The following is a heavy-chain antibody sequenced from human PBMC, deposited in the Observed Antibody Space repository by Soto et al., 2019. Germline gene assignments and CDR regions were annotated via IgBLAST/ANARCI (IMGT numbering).Heavy chain of an antibody. CDR3: VRDSGANYGTFWYFDL. D-gene: IGHD5-18*01. J-gene: IGHJ2*01. V-gene: IGHV3-30-3*01. Sequence: QVQLVESGGGVVQPGRSLRISCAATGFSFNFYAMYWVRQAKGKGLEWVAMISNDGSSENYADSVRGRFIISRDNSKKTLFLQMNSLRPEDPATYYCVRDSGANYGTFWYFDLWGRGTLVTVSS. CDR2: ISNDGSSE. CDR1: GFSFNFYA.